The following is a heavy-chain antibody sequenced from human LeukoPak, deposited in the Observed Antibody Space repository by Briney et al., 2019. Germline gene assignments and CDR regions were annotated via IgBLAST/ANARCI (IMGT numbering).Heavy chain of an antibody. CDR2: INPNNGGT. D-gene: IGHD3-3*01. J-gene: IGHJ4*02. CDR1: GYTFTGYY. V-gene: IGHV1-2*02. Sequence: ASVKVSCKASGYTFTGYYMHWVRQAPGQGLEWMGWINPNNGGTKYEQKFQGRVIMTRDTSISTGYMELSRLTSDDTAVYYCAVWKGYVDFWSGPFDYWGQGTLVTVSS. CDR3: AVWKGYVDFWSGPFDY.